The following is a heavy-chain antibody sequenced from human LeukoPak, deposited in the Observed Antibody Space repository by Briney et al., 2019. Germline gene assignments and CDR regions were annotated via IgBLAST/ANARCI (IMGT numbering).Heavy chain of an antibody. J-gene: IGHJ4*02. D-gene: IGHD4-17*01. Sequence: GGSLRLSCVASGFSFREYPMSWVRQAPGKGPEWVSGISNTGGATSYADSVEGRFTISRDNARSSLFLQMSNVRVEDTAVYFCARGATVTYYFDHWGQGALVAVSS. CDR2: ISNTGGAT. CDR1: GFSFREYP. V-gene: IGHV3-23*01. CDR3: ARGATVTYYFDH.